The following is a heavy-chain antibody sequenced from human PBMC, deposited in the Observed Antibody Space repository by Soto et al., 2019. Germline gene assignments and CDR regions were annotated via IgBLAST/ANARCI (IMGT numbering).Heavy chain of an antibody. CDR3: ASPVSGSYYAGFDY. V-gene: IGHV1-46*01. D-gene: IGHD1-26*01. CDR1: GYTFTSYY. Sequence: ASVKVSCKASGYTFTSYYMHWVRQAPGQGLEWKGIINPSGGSTSYEQKFQGRVTMTRDISTSTVYMELSSLSSEDTAVYYCASPVSGSYYAGFDYWGQGTLVTVSS. J-gene: IGHJ4*02. CDR2: INPSGGST.